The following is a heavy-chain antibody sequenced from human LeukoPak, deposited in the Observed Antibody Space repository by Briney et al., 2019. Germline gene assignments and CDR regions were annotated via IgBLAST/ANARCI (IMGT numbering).Heavy chain of an antibody. Sequence: SETLSLTCTVSGGSISSGGYYWSWIRQHPGKGLEWIGYIYYSGSTYYNPSLKSRVTISVDTSKNQFSLKLSSVTAADTAVYYCARVSSAHNYYYYYGMDVWGQGTTVTVSS. V-gene: IGHV4-31*03. CDR3: ARVSSAHNYYYYYGMDV. CDR2: IYYSGST. J-gene: IGHJ6*02. CDR1: GGSISSGGYY.